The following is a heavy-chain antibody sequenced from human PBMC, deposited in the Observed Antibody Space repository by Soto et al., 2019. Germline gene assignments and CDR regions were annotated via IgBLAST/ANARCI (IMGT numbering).Heavy chain of an antibody. J-gene: IGHJ4*02. CDR3: ARVAGYGSGSRHFDT. CDR1: GFTFSTHG. D-gene: IGHD3-10*01. Sequence: QVQLLQSGAEVTEPGASVKLSCKASGFTFSTHGLTWVRQAPGQGLEGMGWHVAISWSTNYAQNFQGRVTVTTDRSTNTGYLELRSLASDDTALYYCARVAGYGSGSRHFDTWGEGSLVIVSS. V-gene: IGHV1-18*01. CDR2: HVAISWST.